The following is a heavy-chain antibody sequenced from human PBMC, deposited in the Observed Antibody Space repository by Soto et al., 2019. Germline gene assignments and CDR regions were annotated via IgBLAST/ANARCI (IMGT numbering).Heavy chain of an antibody. D-gene: IGHD5-18*01. CDR1: GFTFSNYI. V-gene: IGHV3-30-3*01. Sequence: QLQLVESGGGVVQPGRSLGLSCAASGFTFSNYILHWVRQAPGKGLEWVAFISYDGSNKDYADSMKGRFTISRDNSKNTLYLQLSSLRPEDTAEYYCVGEDTYSAMGVWGQGTTVTVSS. CDR3: VGEDTYSAMGV. CDR2: ISYDGSNK. J-gene: IGHJ6*02.